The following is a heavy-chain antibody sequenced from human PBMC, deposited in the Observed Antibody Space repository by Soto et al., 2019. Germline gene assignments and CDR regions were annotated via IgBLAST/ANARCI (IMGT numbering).Heavy chain of an antibody. Sequence: ASVKVACKASGYTFTSYYMHWVRQAHGQGLEWMGIINPSGGSTSYAQKFQGRVTITTDTSTSTAYMELRSLRSDDTAVYYCARDVVDVVVPAAIGGDNWFDPWGQGTLVTVSS. CDR2: INPSGGST. V-gene: IGHV1-46*01. CDR3: ARDVVDVVVPAAIGGDNWFDP. CDR1: GYTFTSYY. D-gene: IGHD2-2*01. J-gene: IGHJ5*02.